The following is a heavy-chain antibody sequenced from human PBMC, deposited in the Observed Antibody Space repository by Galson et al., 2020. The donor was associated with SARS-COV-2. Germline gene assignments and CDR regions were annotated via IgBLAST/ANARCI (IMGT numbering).Heavy chain of an antibody. Sequence: SETLSLTCTVSGASISTRNYYWAWVRQPPGKGLEWIGSLFYSGATYYSSSLTSPISISVDTSKNQFSLKLSSVTAADTALYYCARQERILTGYYGGERPGTFDIWGQGTLVTVSS. CDR3: ARQERILTGYYGGERPGTFDI. D-gene: IGHD3-9*01. CDR1: GASISTRNYY. V-gene: IGHV4-39*01. CDR2: LFYSGAT. J-gene: IGHJ3*02.